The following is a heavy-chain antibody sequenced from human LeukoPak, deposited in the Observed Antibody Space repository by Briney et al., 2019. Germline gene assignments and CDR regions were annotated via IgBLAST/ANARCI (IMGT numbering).Heavy chain of an antibody. V-gene: IGHV3-30*02. D-gene: IGHD3-10*01. CDR3: ARDYGSGSYSEY. Sequence: GGSLRLSCAASGFTFSSYGMHWVRQAPGKGLEWVAFIRYDGSNKYYADSVKGRFTVSGDNSKNTLYLQMNSLRAEDTAVYYCARDYGSGSYSEYWGQGTLVTVSS. CDR2: IRYDGSNK. J-gene: IGHJ4*02. CDR1: GFTFSSYG.